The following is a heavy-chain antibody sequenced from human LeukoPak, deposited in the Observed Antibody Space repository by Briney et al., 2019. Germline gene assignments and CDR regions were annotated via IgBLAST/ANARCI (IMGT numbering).Heavy chain of an antibody. V-gene: IGHV3-72*01. Sequence: PGGSLRLSCAASGYTFSDHYIDWVRQAPGKGLEWVGHTRNKANNYATEYAASVKGRFTISRDDSRNSVYRQMNSLKTEDTAVYYCTRWRSGTSDWGQGTLVTVSS. CDR3: TRWRSGTSD. CDR2: TRNKANNYAT. D-gene: IGHD4-23*01. CDR1: GYTFSDHY. J-gene: IGHJ4*02.